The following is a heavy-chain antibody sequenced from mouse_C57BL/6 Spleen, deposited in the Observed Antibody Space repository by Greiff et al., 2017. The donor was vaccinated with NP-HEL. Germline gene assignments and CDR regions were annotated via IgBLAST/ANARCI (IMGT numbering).Heavy chain of an antibody. Sequence: EVQLVESGGGLVKPGGSLKLSCAASGFTFSDYGMHWVRQAPEKGLEWVAYISRGNSTIYYADTVKGRFTLSRDNAKNTLFLQMTSLTSEDSAVYYCGGPGYYGSSGFAYWGQGTLVTVSA. CDR3: GGPGYYGSSGFAY. CDR1: GFTFSDYG. D-gene: IGHD1-1*01. V-gene: IGHV5-17*01. CDR2: ISRGNSTI. J-gene: IGHJ3*01.